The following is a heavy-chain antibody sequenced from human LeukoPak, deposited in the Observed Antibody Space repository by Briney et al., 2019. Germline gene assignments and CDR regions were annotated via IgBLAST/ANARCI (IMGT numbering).Heavy chain of an antibody. CDR2: INSDGSST. CDR3: ARDPGYCSGGSCHPDNWFDP. V-gene: IGHV3-74*01. Sequence: GGSLRLSCAASGFTLSSYWMHWVRQAPGKGLVWVSRINSDGSSTSYADSVKGRFTISRDNAKNTLYLQMNSLRAEDTAVYYCARDPGYCSGGSCHPDNWFDPWGQGTLVTVSS. J-gene: IGHJ5*02. D-gene: IGHD2-15*01. CDR1: GFTLSSYW.